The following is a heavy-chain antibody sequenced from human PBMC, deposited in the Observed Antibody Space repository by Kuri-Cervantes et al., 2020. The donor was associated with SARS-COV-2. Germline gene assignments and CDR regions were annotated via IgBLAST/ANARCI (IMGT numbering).Heavy chain of an antibody. CDR2: IIPIFGTA. D-gene: IGHD6-19*01. V-gene: IGHV1-69*05. CDR1: GFTFSSYA. Sequence: KISCAASGFTFSSYAISWVRQAPGQGLEWMGGIIPIFGTANYAQKFQGRVTMTTDTSTSTAYMELRSLRSDDTAVYYCARDRGSSGWSWVYYYYGMDVWGQGTTVTVSS. J-gene: IGHJ6*02. CDR3: ARDRGSSGWSWVYYYYGMDV.